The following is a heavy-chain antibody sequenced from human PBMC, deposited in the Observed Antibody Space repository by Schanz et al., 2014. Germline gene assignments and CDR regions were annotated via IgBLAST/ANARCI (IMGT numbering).Heavy chain of an antibody. J-gene: IGHJ6*02. CDR2: ITAYNGDT. Sequence: VQSVHSGTEVQKLGASVKVSCKASGYTFTSHGISWVRQAPGQGLEWMGWITAYNGDTNYALKLQGRVTMTADTSTSTAYMELRSLRSDDTAVYYCARVQDDILTGSEYYYGMDVWGQGTTVTVSS. CDR3: ARVQDDILTGSEYYYGMDV. CDR1: GYTFTSHG. D-gene: IGHD3-9*01. V-gene: IGHV1-18*01.